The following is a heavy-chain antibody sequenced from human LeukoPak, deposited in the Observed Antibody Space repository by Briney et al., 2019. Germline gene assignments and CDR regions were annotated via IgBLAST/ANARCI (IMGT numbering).Heavy chain of an antibody. CDR2: INHSGST. V-gene: IGHV4-34*01. CDR3: ASVYDSSGYYPF. J-gene: IGHJ4*02. Sequence: GSLRLSCAVSGFTFSGFWMSWSRQAPGKGLEWIGEINHSGSTNYNPSLKSRVTISVDTSKNQFSLKLSSVTAADTAVYYCASVYDSSGYYPFWGQGTLVTVSS. CDR1: GFTFSGFW. D-gene: IGHD3-22*01.